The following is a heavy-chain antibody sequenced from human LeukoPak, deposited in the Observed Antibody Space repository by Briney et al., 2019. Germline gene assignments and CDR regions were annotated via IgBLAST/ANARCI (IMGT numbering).Heavy chain of an antibody. CDR3: ARDCEFCDLLFYMNV. Sequence: PSQTLSLTCTVSGGSISSTGYYWTWIRQPAGKGLEWIGHIDNGGSTNCNPSLKSRVTISVDTSKNQFSLNLTSVTAADTAVYYCARDCEFCDLLFYMNVWGKGTTVTVSS. J-gene: IGHJ6*03. D-gene: IGHD3-16*01. V-gene: IGHV4-61*09. CDR2: IDNGGST. CDR1: GGSISSTGYY.